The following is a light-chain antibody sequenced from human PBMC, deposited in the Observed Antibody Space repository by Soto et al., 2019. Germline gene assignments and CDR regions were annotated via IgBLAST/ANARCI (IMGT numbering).Light chain of an antibody. Sequence: EIVLTQSPGTLSLSPGERATLSCRASQSVSSSYLAWYQQKPGQAPRLLIYSASTRATGIPARFSGSGSGTDFTLTISRLEPEDLAVYYCQQYDSSLYTFGQGTKLEIK. V-gene: IGKV3-20*01. J-gene: IGKJ2*01. CDR2: SAS. CDR1: QSVSSSY. CDR3: QQYDSSLYT.